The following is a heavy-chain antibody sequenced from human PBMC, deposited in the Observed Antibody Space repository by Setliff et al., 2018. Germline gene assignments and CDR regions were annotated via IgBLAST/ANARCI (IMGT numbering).Heavy chain of an antibody. CDR3: AREYYDSSGFSYGMDV. CDR2: ISSDGNIK. D-gene: IGHD3-22*01. V-gene: IGHV3-30-3*01. CDR1: GFTFNGYA. J-gene: IGHJ6*02. Sequence: LRLSCAASGFTFNGYAMNWVRQVPGKGLEWVAVISSDGNIKFHAESVKGRFTISRDNSKNTQYLQMHSLRVEDTAVYYCAREYYDSSGFSYGMDVWGQGTTVT.